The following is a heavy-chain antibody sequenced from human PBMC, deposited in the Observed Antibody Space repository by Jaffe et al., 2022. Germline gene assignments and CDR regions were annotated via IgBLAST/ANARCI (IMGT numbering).Heavy chain of an antibody. Sequence: QITLKESGPTLVKPTQTLTLTCTFSGFSLSTSGVGVGWIRQPPGKALEWLALIYWNDDKRYSPSLKSRLTITKDTSKNQVVLTMTNMDPVDTATYYCAHRGGDILTGGYFDYWGQGTLVTVSS. J-gene: IGHJ4*02. CDR2: IYWNDDK. CDR1: GFSLSTSGVG. V-gene: IGHV2-5*01. D-gene: IGHD3-9*01. CDR3: AHRGGDILTGGYFDY.